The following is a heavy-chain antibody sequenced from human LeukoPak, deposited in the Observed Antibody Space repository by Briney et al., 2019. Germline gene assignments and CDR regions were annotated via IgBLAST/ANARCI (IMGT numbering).Heavy chain of an antibody. V-gene: IGHV3-48*04. CDR2: ITNSGNSK. CDR1: EFTFSSYS. D-gene: IGHD3-22*01. J-gene: IGHJ4*02. Sequence: PGGSLRLSCAASEFTFSSYSMNWVRQAPGKGLEWVSYITNSGNSKSYADSVKGRFTISRDNAKNSLYLQMNSLRAEDTALYYCAKGGYDTSGYPSLNYWGQGTLVTVSS. CDR3: AKGGYDTSGYPSLNY.